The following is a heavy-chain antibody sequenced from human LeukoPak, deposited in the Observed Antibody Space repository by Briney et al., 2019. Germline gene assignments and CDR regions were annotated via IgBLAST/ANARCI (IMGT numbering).Heavy chain of an antibody. Sequence: GGSLRLSCAASGFTFSSYGMHWVRQAPGKGLEWVAVISYDGSNKYYADSVKGRFTISRDNSQKTLYLQMNSLRAEDTAVYYCAKEQFIMVTFGGVRDYWGQGSLVTVSS. D-gene: IGHD3-16*01. V-gene: IGHV3-30*18. CDR3: AKEQFIMVTFGGVRDY. CDR1: GFTFSSYG. J-gene: IGHJ4*02. CDR2: ISYDGSNK.